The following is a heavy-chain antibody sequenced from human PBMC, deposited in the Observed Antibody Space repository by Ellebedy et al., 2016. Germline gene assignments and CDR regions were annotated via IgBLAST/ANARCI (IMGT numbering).Heavy chain of an antibody. CDR2: IRPNSGGT. CDR1: GYTFTAYD. Sequence: ASVKVSCXASGYTFTAYDIHWVRQAPGQGLESMGWIRPNSGGTQYAQRFQGRITMTRDTSINTAYMELSRLITDDTAVYYCARDGGDDYSNSWRYNWNDVFDYWGQGTLVTVSS. J-gene: IGHJ4*02. D-gene: IGHD1-20*01. CDR3: ARDGGDDYSNSWRYNWNDVFDY. V-gene: IGHV1-2*02.